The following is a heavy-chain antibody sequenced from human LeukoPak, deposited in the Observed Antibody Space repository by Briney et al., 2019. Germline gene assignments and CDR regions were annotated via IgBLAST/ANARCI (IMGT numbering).Heavy chain of an antibody. J-gene: IGHJ3*02. CDR2: IISSGSYI. CDR1: GFTVSSNP. CDR3: ARASDHDWGSYRWDAFDI. D-gene: IGHD3-16*02. V-gene: IGHV3-21*01. Sequence: GGSLRLSCLASGFTVSSNPMSWVPQAPGKGLERVSSIISSGSYIYYADSLKGRFTVSRDNARKSLYLQMNSLRAEDTAVYYCARASDHDWGSYRWDAFDIWGQGTMVTVSS.